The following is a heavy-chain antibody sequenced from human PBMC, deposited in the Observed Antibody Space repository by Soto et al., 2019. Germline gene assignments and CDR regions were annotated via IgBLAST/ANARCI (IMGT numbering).Heavy chain of an antibody. D-gene: IGHD3-16*02. CDR1: GFTFTAYG. Sequence: EVPMLQSGGGLVQPGESLRLSCEASGFTFTAYGMSWVRQAPGKGLEWVSGISGSGDRTHYADSVKGRFTISRDNSKNTLHLQMNSLRAEDTAVYYCAKAPTYEYVWGSFRYSFDHWGQGAPLTVSS. CDR2: ISGSGDRT. CDR3: AKAPTYEYVWGSFRYSFDH. V-gene: IGHV3-23*01. J-gene: IGHJ4*02.